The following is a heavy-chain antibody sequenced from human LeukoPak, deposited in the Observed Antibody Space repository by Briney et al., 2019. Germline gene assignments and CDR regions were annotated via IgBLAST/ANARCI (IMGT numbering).Heavy chain of an antibody. V-gene: IGHV3-11*01. J-gene: IGHJ4*02. CDR2: ISSSGSTI. CDR3: AVTDYGGNPYFHY. Sequence: GGSLRLSCAASGFTFSDYYMSWIRQAPGKGLEWVSYISSSGSTIYYADSVKGRFTISRDNAKNSLYLQMNSLRAEDTAVYYCAVTDYGGNPYFHYWGQGTLVTVSS. CDR1: GFTFSDYY. D-gene: IGHD4-23*01.